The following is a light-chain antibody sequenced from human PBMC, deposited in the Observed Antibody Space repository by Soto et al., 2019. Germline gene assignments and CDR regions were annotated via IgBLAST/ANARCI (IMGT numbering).Light chain of an antibody. J-gene: IGLJ2*01. CDR1: SGHSSYA. CDR3: QTWGTGIGV. CDR2: LNSDGSH. V-gene: IGLV4-69*01. Sequence: QSVLTQSPSASASLGASVKLTCTLSSGHSSYAIAWHQQQPEKGPRYLMKLNSDGSHNKGDGIPDRFSGSSSGAERYLTISSLQSEDEADYYCQTWGTGIGVFGGGTK.